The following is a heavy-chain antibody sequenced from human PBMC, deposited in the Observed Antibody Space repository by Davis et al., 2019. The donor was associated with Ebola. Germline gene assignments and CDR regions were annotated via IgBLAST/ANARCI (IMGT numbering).Heavy chain of an antibody. CDR2: ISDSGGST. CDR3: AKDVHFWSGYSNSY. J-gene: IGHJ4*02. CDR1: GFTFSSYA. V-gene: IGHV3-23*01. D-gene: IGHD3-3*02. Sequence: GESLKISCAASGFTFSSYAMSWVRQAPGKGLQWVSSISDSGGSTYYADSVKGRFTISRDNSMATLYLQMNSLRAEDTAVYYCAKDVHFWSGYSNSYWGQGTLVTVSS.